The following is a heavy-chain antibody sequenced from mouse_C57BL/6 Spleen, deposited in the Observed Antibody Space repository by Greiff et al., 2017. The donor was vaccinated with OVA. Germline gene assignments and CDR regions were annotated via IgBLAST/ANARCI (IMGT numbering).Heavy chain of an antibody. CDR2: INPSTGGT. J-gene: IGHJ1*03. D-gene: IGHD1-1*01. CDR3: ATYYYGSHWYFDV. Sequence: EVQLVESGPELVKPGASVKISCKASGYSFTGYYMNWVKQSPEKSLEWIGEINPSTGGTTYNQKFKAKATLTVDKSSSTAYMQLKSLTSEDSAVYYCATYYYGSHWYFDVWGTGTTVTVSS. V-gene: IGHV1-42*01. CDR1: GYSFTGYY.